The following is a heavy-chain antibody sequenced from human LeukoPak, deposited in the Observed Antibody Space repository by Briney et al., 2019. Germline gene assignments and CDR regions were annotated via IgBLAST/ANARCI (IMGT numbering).Heavy chain of an antibody. V-gene: IGHV1-69*05. CDR1: GGTFSSYA. Sequence: ASVEVSCKASGGTFSSYAISWVRQAPGQGLEWMGGIIPIFGTANYAQKFQGRVTITTDESTSTAYMELSSLRSEDTAVYYCARGRLRKDYGSGSYMPPRNDYWGQGTLVTVSS. D-gene: IGHD3-10*01. CDR2: IIPIFGTA. J-gene: IGHJ4*02. CDR3: ARGRLRKDYGSGSYMPPRNDY.